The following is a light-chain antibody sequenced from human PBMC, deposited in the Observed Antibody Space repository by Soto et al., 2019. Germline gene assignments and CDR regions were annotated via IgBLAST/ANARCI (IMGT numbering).Light chain of an antibody. CDR3: QQYNSYPIT. J-gene: IGKJ5*01. V-gene: IGKV1-16*01. Sequence: DIQMTQSPSSLSASVGYRVTITCRASQSITNYLNWYQQKPGKAPKLLIYEASSLQSGVPSRFSGSGSGTEFALTISGLQPDDFASYYCQQYNSYPITFGQGTRREIK. CDR1: QSITNY. CDR2: EAS.